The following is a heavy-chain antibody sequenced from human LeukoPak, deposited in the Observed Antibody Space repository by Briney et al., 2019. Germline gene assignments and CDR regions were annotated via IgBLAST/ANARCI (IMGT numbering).Heavy chain of an antibody. V-gene: IGHV3-30*02. Sequence: GGSLRLSCAASGFTFSSYGTHWVRQAPGKGLEWVAFIRYDGSNKYYADSVKGRFTISRDNSKNTLYLQMNSLRAEDTAVYYCAIPSRYYDSSGYYYNYWGQGTLVTVSS. CDR2: IRYDGSNK. J-gene: IGHJ4*02. CDR1: GFTFSSYG. D-gene: IGHD3-22*01. CDR3: AIPSRYYDSSGYYYNY.